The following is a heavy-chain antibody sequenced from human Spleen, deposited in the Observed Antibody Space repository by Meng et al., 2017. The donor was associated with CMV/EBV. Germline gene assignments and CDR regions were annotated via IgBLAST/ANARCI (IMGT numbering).Heavy chain of an antibody. CDR3: ATDRDPVAAFDY. Sequence: QVQLDKSGAELKKPRTTMKFSCKVSGYALTELSMHWVRQAPGKGLDWMGGFDPEDGETIYAQKFQGRVTMTEDTSTDTAYMELSSLRSEDTAVYYCATDRDPVAAFDYWGQGTLVTVSS. CDR1: GYALTELS. D-gene: IGHD4-23*01. V-gene: IGHV1-24*01. J-gene: IGHJ4*02. CDR2: FDPEDGET.